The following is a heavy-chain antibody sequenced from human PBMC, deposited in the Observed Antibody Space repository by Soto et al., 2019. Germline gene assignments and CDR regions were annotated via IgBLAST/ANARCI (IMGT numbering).Heavy chain of an antibody. CDR2: IYYSGST. CDR3: ARGRLRRGLREKYFDY. J-gene: IGHJ4*02. V-gene: IGHV4-31*03. D-gene: IGHD4-17*01. CDR1: GGSISSGGYY. Sequence: SETLSLTCTVSGGSISSGGYYWSWIRQHPGKGLEWIGYIYYSGSTYYNPSLKSRVTISVDTSKNQFSLKLSSVTTADTAVYYCARGRLRRGLREKYFDYWGQGTLVTVSS.